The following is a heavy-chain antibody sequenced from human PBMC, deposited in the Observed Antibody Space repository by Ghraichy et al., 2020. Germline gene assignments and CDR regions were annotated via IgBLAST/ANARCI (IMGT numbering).Heavy chain of an antibody. CDR2: ISWDGGST. J-gene: IGHJ4*02. D-gene: IGHD6-19*01. Sequence: GGSLRLSCAASGFTFDDYTMHWVRQAPGKGLEWVSLISWDGGSTYYADSVKGRFTISRDNSKNSLYLQMNSLRTEDTALYYCAKVSLPGIAVAGTGGFDYWGQGTLVTVSS. CDR3: AKVSLPGIAVAGTGGFDY. V-gene: IGHV3-43*01. CDR1: GFTFDDYT.